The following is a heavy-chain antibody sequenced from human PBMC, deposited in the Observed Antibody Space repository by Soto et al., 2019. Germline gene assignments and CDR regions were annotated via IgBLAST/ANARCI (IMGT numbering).Heavy chain of an antibody. D-gene: IGHD3-10*01. Sequence: QLQLQESGPGLVKPSETLSLTCIVSGGSIRSSSYYCGWIRQPPGKGLEWIATIYYSGSTNYNPPLKSRGTISADTSKNQFSLTLSSVTAADTAIYYCARGYDTPFGDIGFDPGGKGTLVTVSS. CDR2: IYYSGST. CDR1: GGSIRSSSYY. V-gene: IGHV4-39*01. CDR3: ARGYDTPFGDIGFDP. J-gene: IGHJ5*02.